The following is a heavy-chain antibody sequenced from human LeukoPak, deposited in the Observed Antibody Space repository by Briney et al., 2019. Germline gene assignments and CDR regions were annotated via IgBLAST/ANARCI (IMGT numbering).Heavy chain of an antibody. CDR2: IRYDGSNK. CDR1: GFTFSNYG. V-gene: IGHV3-30*02. CDR3: AKDPIRYCSSTSCYIQDY. Sequence: PGRSLRLSCAASGFTFSNYGMHWVRQAPGKGLEWVAFIRYDGSNKYYADSVKGRFTISRDNSKNTLYLQMNSLRAEDTAVYYCAKDPIRYCSSTSCYIQDYWGQGTLVTVSS. D-gene: IGHD2-2*02. J-gene: IGHJ4*02.